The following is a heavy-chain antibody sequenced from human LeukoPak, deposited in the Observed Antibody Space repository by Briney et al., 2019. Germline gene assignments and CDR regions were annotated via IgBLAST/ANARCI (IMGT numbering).Heavy chain of an antibody. V-gene: IGHV3-7*01. D-gene: IGHD2-15*01. CDR2: IKQDGSEK. CDR3: AREEVTRTYYYFDL. Sequence: GGSLRLSCAASGFTFSSYWMSWVRQAPGKGLEWVANIKQDGSEKYYVDSVRGRLTISRDNAKNSLFLQMNSLRAEDTAVYYRAREEVTRTYYYFDLWGRGTLVTVSS. CDR1: GFTFSSYW. J-gene: IGHJ2*01.